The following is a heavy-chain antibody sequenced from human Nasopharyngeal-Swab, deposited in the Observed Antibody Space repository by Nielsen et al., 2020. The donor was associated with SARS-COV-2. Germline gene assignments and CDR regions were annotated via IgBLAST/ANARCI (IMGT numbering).Heavy chain of an antibody. CDR3: ARRGGTAGSDAFDI. J-gene: IGHJ3*02. Sequence: VRQMPGKGLEWMGRIDPSDSYTNYSPSFQGHVTISADKSISTAYLQWSSLKALGTAMYYCARRGGTAGSDAFDIWGQGTMVTVSS. CDR2: IDPSDSYT. D-gene: IGHD6-13*01. V-gene: IGHV5-10-1*01.